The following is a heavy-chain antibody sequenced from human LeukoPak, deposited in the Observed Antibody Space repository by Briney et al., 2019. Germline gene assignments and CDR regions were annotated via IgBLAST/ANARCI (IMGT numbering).Heavy chain of an antibody. CDR1: GGSISSGDYY. CDR2: IYYSGST. Sequence: SETLSLTCTVSGGSISSGDYYWSWIRQPPGKGLEWIGYIYYSGSTYYNPSLKSRVTISVDTSKNQFSLKLSSVTAADTAVYYCAGVWGSDCSGGSCPTAFDIWGQGTMVTVSS. CDR3: AGVWGSDCSGGSCPTAFDI. D-gene: IGHD2-15*01. J-gene: IGHJ3*02. V-gene: IGHV4-30-4*01.